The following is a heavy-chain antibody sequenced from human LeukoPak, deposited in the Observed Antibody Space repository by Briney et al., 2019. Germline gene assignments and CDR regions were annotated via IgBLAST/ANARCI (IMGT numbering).Heavy chain of an antibody. CDR2: ISGGGSTI. J-gene: IGHJ4*02. D-gene: IGHD1-26*01. Sequence: GGSLRLSCAGSGFTFNNYAMSWVRQAPGKGLDWVSVISGGGSTISYADSVKGRFTISRDNSKNTLFLQMSSLRAEDTAVYYCAKGGSGSYPDRGYFDYLGQGTLVTVSS. V-gene: IGHV3-23*01. CDR3: AKGGSGSYPDRGYFDY. CDR1: GFTFNNYA.